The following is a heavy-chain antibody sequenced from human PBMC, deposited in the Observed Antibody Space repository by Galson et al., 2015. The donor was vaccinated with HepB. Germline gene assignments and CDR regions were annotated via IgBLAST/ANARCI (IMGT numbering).Heavy chain of an antibody. CDR3: ARDSRLELHLNNYYSYGMDV. CDR2: VSGYDGSA. V-gene: IGHV1-18*01. CDR1: GYTFNTYA. J-gene: IGHJ6*02. D-gene: IGHD1-7*01. Sequence: SVKVSCKASGYTFNTYAINWVRQAPGQGLEWMGWVSGYDGSANYAPKFQGRVTMTTEKSTGTAYMEMRSLRSDDTAVYYCARDSRLELHLNNYYSYGMDVWGQGTAVTVS.